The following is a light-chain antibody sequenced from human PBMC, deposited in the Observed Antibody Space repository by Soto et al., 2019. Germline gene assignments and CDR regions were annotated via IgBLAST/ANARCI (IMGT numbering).Light chain of an antibody. Sequence: QSVLTQPASVSGSPGQSIAISCTGVRTDVDGYDYVSWYQQHPGQAPQLVIYHVSNRPSGISNRVSGSKSGSTASLTISGLQAEDEADYYCSAYTGSGTFVFGTGTKVTVL. CDR1: RTDVDGYDY. CDR3: SAYTGSGTFV. J-gene: IGLJ1*01. CDR2: HVS. V-gene: IGLV2-14*03.